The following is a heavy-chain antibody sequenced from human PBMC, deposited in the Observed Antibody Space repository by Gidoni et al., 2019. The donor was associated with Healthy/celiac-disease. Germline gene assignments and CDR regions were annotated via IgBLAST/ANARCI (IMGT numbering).Heavy chain of an antibody. D-gene: IGHD3-3*01. V-gene: IGHV3-23*01. CDR2: MSGSCGST. J-gene: IGHJ6*02. CDR1: GFTFSSYA. CDR3: AKVLTIFGVVIIEYYYYGMDV. Sequence: EVQLLESGGGLVQPGGSLRLSCAASGFTFSSYAMSWVRQAPGKGLEWVSAMSGSCGSTYYADSVKGRFTISRDNSKNTLYLQMNSLRAEDTAVYYCAKVLTIFGVVIIEYYYYGMDVWGQGTTVTVSS.